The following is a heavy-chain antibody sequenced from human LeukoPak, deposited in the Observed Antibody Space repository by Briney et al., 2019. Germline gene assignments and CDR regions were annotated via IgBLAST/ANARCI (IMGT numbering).Heavy chain of an antibody. J-gene: IGHJ4*02. V-gene: IGHV3-64*04. CDR2: ISGSGDIT. CDR3: ARDYAHSYGQFDY. D-gene: IGHD2-2*01. Sequence: PGGSLRLSCSASGFTFSSYAMHWVRQAPGKGLEYVSAISGSGDITYYADSVKGRFTISRDNSKNTLFLQMNTLRAEDTALYYCARDYAHSYGQFDYWGQGTLVTVSS. CDR1: GFTFSSYA.